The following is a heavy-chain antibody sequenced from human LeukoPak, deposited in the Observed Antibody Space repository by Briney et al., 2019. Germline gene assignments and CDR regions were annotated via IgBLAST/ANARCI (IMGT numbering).Heavy chain of an antibody. CDR3: AKDPYCGGDCYPDY. J-gene: IGHJ4*02. CDR1: GFTFSSYA. CDR2: ISGSGGST. D-gene: IGHD2-21*02. V-gene: IGHV3-23*01. Sequence: GGSLRLSCAASGFTFSSYAMSWVRQAPGKGLEWVSAISGSGGSTYYADSVKGRFTISRDNSKNTLYLQMNSLRAEDTAVYYCAKDPYCGGDCYPDYWGQGTLVTVSS.